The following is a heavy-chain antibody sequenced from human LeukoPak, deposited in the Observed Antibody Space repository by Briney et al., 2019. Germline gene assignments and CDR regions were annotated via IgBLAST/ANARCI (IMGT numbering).Heavy chain of an antibody. CDR1: GGSISSSSYY. D-gene: IGHD6-13*01. V-gene: IGHV4-39*01. Sequence: SETLSLTCTVSGGSISSSSYYWGWIRQPPGKGLEWIGSIYYSGSTYYNPSLKSRVTISVDTSKNQFSLKLTSVTAADTAVYYCARAVVGTFYYYYYMDVWGKGTTVTVSS. CDR2: IYYSGST. J-gene: IGHJ6*03. CDR3: ARAVVGTFYYYYYMDV.